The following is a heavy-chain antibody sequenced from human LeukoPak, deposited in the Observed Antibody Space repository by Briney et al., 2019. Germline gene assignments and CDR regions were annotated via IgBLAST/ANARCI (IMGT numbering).Heavy chain of an antibody. CDR2: INPNSGGT. CDR3: ARDRGAVRGAGNNWFDP. J-gene: IGHJ5*02. V-gene: IGHV1-2*02. D-gene: IGHD3-10*01. Sequence: ASVKVSCKASGYTFTSYYMHWVRQAPGQGLEWMGWINPNSGGTNYAQKFQGRVTMTRDTSISTAYMELSRLRSDDTAVYYCARDRGAVRGAGNNWFDPWGQGTLVTVSS. CDR1: GYTFTSYY.